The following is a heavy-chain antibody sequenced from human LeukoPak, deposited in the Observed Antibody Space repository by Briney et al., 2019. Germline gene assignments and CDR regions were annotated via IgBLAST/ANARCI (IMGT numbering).Heavy chain of an antibody. Sequence: GASVKVSCKASGGTFTNYAISWVRQAPGQGLEWMGGIIPIFGTANYAQKFQGRVTITADKSTSTAYMELTSLRSEDTAVYYCARERAVVMTTIDDAFDIWGQGTMVTVSS. CDR2: IIPIFGTA. CDR3: ARERAVVMTTIDDAFDI. J-gene: IGHJ3*02. V-gene: IGHV1-69*06. CDR1: GGTFTNYA. D-gene: IGHD2-21*02.